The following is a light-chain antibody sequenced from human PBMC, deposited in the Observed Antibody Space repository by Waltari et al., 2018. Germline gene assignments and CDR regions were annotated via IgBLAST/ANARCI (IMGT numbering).Light chain of an antibody. CDR3: SSYTSSRTWV. Sequence: QSALTQPASVSGSPGQSITISCTGASSDVGFWNYVSWYQHHPGKAPKVMIYGVSKRPSGVSDRFSGSKSGNMASLTISGLQAEDEAGYYCSSYTSSRTWVFGGGTRLTVL. J-gene: IGLJ3*02. V-gene: IGLV2-14*03. CDR2: GVS. CDR1: SSDVGFWNY.